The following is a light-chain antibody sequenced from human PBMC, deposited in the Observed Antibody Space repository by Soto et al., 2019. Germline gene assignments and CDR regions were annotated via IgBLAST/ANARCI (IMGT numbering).Light chain of an antibody. V-gene: IGKV1-5*03. CDR1: QSIGSW. CDR3: QQYNGT. Sequence: DIQMTQSPSTQSASVGDRVTITCRASQSIGSWLAWYQHKPGKAPKLLIYKASSLESGVPSSFSGSGSGTEFTLTISSLQPDDFATYYCQQYNGTFGQGTKLEIK. J-gene: IGKJ2*01. CDR2: KAS.